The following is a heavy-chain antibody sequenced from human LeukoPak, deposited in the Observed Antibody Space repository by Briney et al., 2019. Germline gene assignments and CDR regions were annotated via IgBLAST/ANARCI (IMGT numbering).Heavy chain of an antibody. CDR2: NTGSGIHT. D-gene: IGHD2-21*01. Sequence: PGGSLRLSCAASGFTFSSYAMRWVRQAPGKGLEWVSPNTGSGIHTYYADSVRGRFPIPRDHSRNTLSLQMNSLRAEDTALYYCARDRRFPDDVFDIWGRGTMVTVSS. J-gene: IGHJ3*02. CDR3: ARDRRFPDDVFDI. V-gene: IGHV3-23*01. CDR1: GFTFSSYA.